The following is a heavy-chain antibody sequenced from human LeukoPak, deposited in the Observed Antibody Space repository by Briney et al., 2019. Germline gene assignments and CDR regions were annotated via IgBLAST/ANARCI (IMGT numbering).Heavy chain of an antibody. D-gene: IGHD3-22*01. Sequence: ESGPALVNPTQTLTLTCTFSGFSFSTRGVGVGWIRQPPGKALEWLALIYWNDEKRYSPSLKSRLTITKDTSKNQVVLTMTNMDPVDTATYYCAHRHVGYSNSYWFDPWGQGTLVTVSS. CDR1: GFSFSTRGVG. V-gene: IGHV2-5*01. CDR3: AHRHVGYSNSYWFDP. J-gene: IGHJ5*02. CDR2: IYWNDEK.